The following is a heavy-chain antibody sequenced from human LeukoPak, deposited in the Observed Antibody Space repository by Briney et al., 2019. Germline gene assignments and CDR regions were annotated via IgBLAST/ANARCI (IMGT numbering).Heavy chain of an antibody. CDR1: GFTFTSYA. CDR3: AKDQFYHDYVPGWFDP. D-gene: IGHD3-16*01. Sequence: GGSLRLSCAASGFTFTSYAMSWVRQASGKGLEWVSGISGSGGSTYYADSVKGRFIISRENSKKMLYLQMNSLRAEDTAVYYCAKDQFYHDYVPGWFDPWGQGTLVTVSS. V-gene: IGHV3-23*01. J-gene: IGHJ5*02. CDR2: ISGSGGST.